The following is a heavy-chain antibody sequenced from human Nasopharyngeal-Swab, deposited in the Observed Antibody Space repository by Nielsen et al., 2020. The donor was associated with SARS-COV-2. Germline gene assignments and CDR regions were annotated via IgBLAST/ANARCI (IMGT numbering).Heavy chain of an antibody. Sequence: GGSLRLSCAASGFTFSDYYMSWIRQAPGKGLEWVSYISSSGSTIYYADSVKGRFTISRDNAENSLYLQMNSLRAEDTAVYYCASLLWFGELPSDYYYYGMDVWGQGTTVTVSS. J-gene: IGHJ6*02. D-gene: IGHD3-10*01. V-gene: IGHV3-11*04. CDR2: ISSSGSTI. CDR1: GFTFSDYY. CDR3: ASLLWFGELPSDYYYYGMDV.